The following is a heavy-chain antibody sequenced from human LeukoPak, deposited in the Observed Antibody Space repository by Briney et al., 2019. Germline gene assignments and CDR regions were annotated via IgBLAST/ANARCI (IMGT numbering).Heavy chain of an antibody. Sequence: SETLSLTCTVSGGSISSYYWSWIRQPPGKGLEWIGYIYYSGCTNYNPSLKSRVTISVDTSKNQFSLKLSSVTAADTAVYYCAREGGGSAAFDYWGQGTLVTVSS. CDR1: GGSISSYY. CDR3: AREGGGSAAFDY. CDR2: IYYSGCT. D-gene: IGHD5-12*01. V-gene: IGHV4-59*01. J-gene: IGHJ4*02.